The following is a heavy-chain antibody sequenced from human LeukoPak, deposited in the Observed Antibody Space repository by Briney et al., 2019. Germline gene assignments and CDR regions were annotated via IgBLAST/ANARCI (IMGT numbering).Heavy chain of an antibody. CDR1: GFTFSNYW. Sequence: GGSLRLSCAASGFTFSNYWMGWVRQAPGKRPEWVANMNIDGSEKYYADSVKGRFSISRDNARNSVYLQTASLRVEDTAVYYCVREDTPATANYWGQGTLVTISS. D-gene: IGHD2-21*02. CDR2: MNIDGSEK. V-gene: IGHV3-7*01. CDR3: VREDTPATANY. J-gene: IGHJ4*02.